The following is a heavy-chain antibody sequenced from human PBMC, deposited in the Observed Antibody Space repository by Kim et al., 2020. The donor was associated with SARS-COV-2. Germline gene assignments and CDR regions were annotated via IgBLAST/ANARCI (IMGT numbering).Heavy chain of an antibody. V-gene: IGHV4-39*01. D-gene: IGHD1-26*01. CDR3: ARHLNMVGATWEP. J-gene: IGHJ5*02. Sequence: YNPSLKSRVTISVDTSKNQFSLKLRSVTAADTTVYYCARHLNMVGATWEPWGQGTLVTVSS.